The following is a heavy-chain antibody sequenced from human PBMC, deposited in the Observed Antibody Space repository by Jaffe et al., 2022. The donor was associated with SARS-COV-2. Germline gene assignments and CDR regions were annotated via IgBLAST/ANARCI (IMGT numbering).Heavy chain of an antibody. V-gene: IGHV3-30*18. J-gene: IGHJ4*02. CDR1: GFTFSSYG. D-gene: IGHD1-26*01. CDR2: ISYDGSNK. Sequence: QVQLVESGGGVVQPGRSLRLSCAASGFTFSSYGMHWVRQAPGKGLEWVAVISYDGSNKYYADSVKGRFTISRDNSKNTLYLQMNSLRAEDTAVYYCAKVGATGHFDYWGQGTLVTVSS. CDR3: AKVGATGHFDY.